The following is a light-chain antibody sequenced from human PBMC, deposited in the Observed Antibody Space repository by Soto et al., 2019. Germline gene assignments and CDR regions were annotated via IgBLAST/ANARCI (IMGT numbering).Light chain of an antibody. Sequence: VLTQSPATLSFSPGERATLSCRASQNIAIYLAWYQQKSGQSPRLLIYDTFNRAPGIPDRFSGSGSGTDFTLTISSLEPEDFAVYYCQQRATWPWTFGQGTTVDI. V-gene: IGKV3-11*01. CDR3: QQRATWPWT. CDR2: DTF. CDR1: QNIAIY. J-gene: IGKJ1*01.